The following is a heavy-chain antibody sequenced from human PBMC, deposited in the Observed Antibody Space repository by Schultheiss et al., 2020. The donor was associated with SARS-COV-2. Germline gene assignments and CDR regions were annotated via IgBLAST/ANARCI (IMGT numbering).Heavy chain of an antibody. Sequence: SVKVSCKASGGTFSSYAISWVRQAPGQGLEWMGWMNPNSGNTGYAQKFQGRVTITADKSTSTAYMELSSLRSEDTAVYYCTTDPNIAAASGYYYYMDVWGKGTTVTVSS. J-gene: IGHJ6*03. CDR2: MNPNSGNT. V-gene: IGHV1-69*10. CDR1: GGTFSSYA. D-gene: IGHD6-13*01. CDR3: TTDPNIAAASGYYYYMDV.